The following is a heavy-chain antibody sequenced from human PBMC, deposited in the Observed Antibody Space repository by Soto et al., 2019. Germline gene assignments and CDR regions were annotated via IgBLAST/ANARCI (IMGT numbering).Heavy chain of an antibody. CDR3: ARTFTIFGVVIVPNFFDYYMDV. CDR2: IYYSGST. J-gene: IGHJ6*03. D-gene: IGHD3-3*01. CDR1: GGSISSGGYY. V-gene: IGHV4-31*03. Sequence: PSGTLSLTCTVSGGSISSGGYYWSWIRQHPGKGLEWIGYIYYSGSTYYNPSLKSRVTISVDTSKNQFSLKLSSVTAADTAVYYCARTFTIFGVVIVPNFFDYYMDVWGKGTTDTVSS.